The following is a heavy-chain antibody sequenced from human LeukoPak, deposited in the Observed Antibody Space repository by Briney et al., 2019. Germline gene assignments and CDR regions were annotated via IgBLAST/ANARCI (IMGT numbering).Heavy chain of an antibody. J-gene: IGHJ4*02. CDR3: ARVVYPSGGYYFDY. V-gene: IGHV3-66*01. CDR1: GFTVSSNY. CDR2: IYTIGST. D-gene: IGHD6-19*01. Sequence: GGSLRLSCAVSGFTVSSNYMGSVRQAPGKGLEWVSVIYTIGSTSYADSVKGRFTISRDNSKSTLYLQMNSLRAEDTAVYYCARVVYPSGGYYFDYWGQGTLVTVSS.